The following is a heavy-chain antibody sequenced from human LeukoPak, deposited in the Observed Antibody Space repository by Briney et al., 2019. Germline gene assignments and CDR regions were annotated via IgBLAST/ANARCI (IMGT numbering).Heavy chain of an antibody. CDR1: GGTFSSYA. CDR3: ARGVRYCSSTSCYSWFDP. CDR2: IIPIFGTA. Sequence: ASVKVSCKASGGTFSSYAISWVRQAPGQGLEWMGGIIPIFGTANYAQKFQGRVTITTDESTSSAYMELSSLRSEDTAVYYCARGVRYCSSTSCYSWFDPWGQGTLVTVSS. J-gene: IGHJ5*02. D-gene: IGHD2-2*02. V-gene: IGHV1-69*05.